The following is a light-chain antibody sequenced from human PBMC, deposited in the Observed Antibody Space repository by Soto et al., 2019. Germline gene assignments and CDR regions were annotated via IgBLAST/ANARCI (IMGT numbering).Light chain of an antibody. Sequence: QSVLAQPASVSGSPGQSITISCTGTSSDVGGYNYVSWYQQHPGKAPKLMIYEVSNRPSGVSNRFSGSKSGHTASLTISGLQSEDEADHFCNSYTSSTTLDVFGTGTKVTVL. J-gene: IGLJ1*01. CDR2: EVS. CDR3: NSYTSSTTLDV. CDR1: SSDVGGYNY. V-gene: IGLV2-14*01.